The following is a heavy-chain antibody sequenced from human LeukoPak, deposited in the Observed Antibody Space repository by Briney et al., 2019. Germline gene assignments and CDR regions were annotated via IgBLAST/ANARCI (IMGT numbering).Heavy chain of an antibody. Sequence: GASVKVSCKASGGTFSSYAISWVRQAPGQGLEWMGGFIPIFGTANYAQKFQGRVTITTDESTSTAYMELSSLRSEDTAVYYCARGGIFGVVRMGAFDIWGQGTMVTVSS. CDR2: FIPIFGTA. CDR3: ARGGIFGVVRMGAFDI. V-gene: IGHV1-69*05. D-gene: IGHD3-3*01. CDR1: GGTFSSYA. J-gene: IGHJ3*02.